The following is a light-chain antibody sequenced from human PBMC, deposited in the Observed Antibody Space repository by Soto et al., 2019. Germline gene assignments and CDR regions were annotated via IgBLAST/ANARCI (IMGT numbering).Light chain of an antibody. CDR1: SSDVGRYSL. CDR2: EDI. CDR3: YTYAGGSTYL. J-gene: IGLJ1*01. V-gene: IGLV2-23*01. Sequence: QSALTQPASVSGSPGQSITISCTGTSSDVGRYSLLSWYQHHPGKAPKLIIYEDIKGPSGVSNRFSGSKSGNTASRRISGLQAEDEADYYCYTYAGGSTYLFGTGTKLTVL.